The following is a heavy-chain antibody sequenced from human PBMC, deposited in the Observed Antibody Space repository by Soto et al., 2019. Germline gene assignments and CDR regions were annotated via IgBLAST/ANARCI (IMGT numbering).Heavy chain of an antibody. CDR2: ISAYNGNT. CDR1: GYTFTSYG. J-gene: IGHJ4*02. V-gene: IGHV1-18*01. Sequence: QVQLVQCGAEVKKPGASVKVSCKASGYTFTSYGITWVRQAAEQGLEWMGWISAYNGNTNYAQKLQGRVTMTTDTSTSAAYMELRILRSDDTAVYYCARDKPVWGVLEDNWGQGTLVTVSS. CDR3: ARDKPVWGVLEDN. D-gene: IGHD3-16*01.